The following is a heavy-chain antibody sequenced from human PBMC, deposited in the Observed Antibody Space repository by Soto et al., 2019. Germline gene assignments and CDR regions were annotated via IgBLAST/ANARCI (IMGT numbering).Heavy chain of an antibody. Sequence: QVHLQESGPGRVKPSETLSLTCSVSGGSVYDFYWNWLRQTPGKGLEWIGNIYNNGRTNYNPSLKIRVTISIDTSKNQFSLHLSSVTTADTAMYFCARGHGIYVRFDSWGQGTLVSVSS. CDR3: ARGHGIYVRFDS. CDR1: GGSVYDFY. D-gene: IGHD3-10*02. CDR2: IYNNGRT. V-gene: IGHV4-59*02. J-gene: IGHJ4*02.